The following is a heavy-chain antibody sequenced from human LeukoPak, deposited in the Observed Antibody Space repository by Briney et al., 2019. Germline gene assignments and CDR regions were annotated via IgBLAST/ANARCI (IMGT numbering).Heavy chain of an antibody. J-gene: IGHJ4*02. CDR2: IYPGDSDT. V-gene: IGHV5-51*01. CDR3: ASTIVGAPSPDY. D-gene: IGHD1-26*01. Sequence: GESPQISGKCAGYIFTNFWIGAVRQMPGKGLEWMGVIYPGDSDTRYSPSFRGQVTTSADKSISPSYLQWSSLKASDTAIYCCASTIVGAPSPDYWGQGTLVTVSS. CDR1: GYIFTNFW.